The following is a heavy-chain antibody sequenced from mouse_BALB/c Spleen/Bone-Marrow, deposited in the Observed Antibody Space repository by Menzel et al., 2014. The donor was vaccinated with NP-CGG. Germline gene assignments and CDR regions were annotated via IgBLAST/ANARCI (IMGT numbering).Heavy chain of an antibody. CDR2: IWGDGST. D-gene: IGHD2-4*01. J-gene: IGHJ4*01. V-gene: IGHV2-6-7*01. Sequence: QVQLQQPGPGLVAPSQSLSITCTVSGFSLTGYGVSWVRPPPGKGLEWLGMIWGDGSTDYNSALKSRLSISKDNSKSQVFLKMNSLRTDDTARYYCARDSFLITRALDYWGQGTSVTVSS. CDR3: ARDSFLITRALDY. CDR1: GFSLTGYG.